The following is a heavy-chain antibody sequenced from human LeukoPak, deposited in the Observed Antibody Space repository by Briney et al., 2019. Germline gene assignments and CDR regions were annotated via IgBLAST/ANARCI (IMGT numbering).Heavy chain of an antibody. J-gene: IGHJ4*02. CDR1: GFTFSSYE. Sequence: HPGGSLRLSCAASGFTFSSYEMNWVRQAPGKGLEWVSYISSSDSTIYSADSVKGRFTISRDNSKNTLYLQMNSLRAEDTAVYYCAKDLTTVTSQGDYWGQGTLVTVSS. CDR2: ISSSDSTI. V-gene: IGHV3-48*03. CDR3: AKDLTTVTSQGDY. D-gene: IGHD4-17*01.